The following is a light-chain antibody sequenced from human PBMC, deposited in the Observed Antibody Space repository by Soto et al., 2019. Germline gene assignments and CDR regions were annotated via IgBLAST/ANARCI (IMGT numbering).Light chain of an antibody. Sequence: EIVLTQHPGTLSLSPGVRDTVSCRASQTISTSYFARDQQKPGQAPRHLKYGASGRATGIPDRISGSGSGPDFTLTISRLEPEGFAVYYCQQYVRSALTFGQVIELEIK. CDR1: QTISTSY. CDR2: GAS. V-gene: IGKV3-20*01. J-gene: IGKJ1*01. CDR3: QQYVRSALT.